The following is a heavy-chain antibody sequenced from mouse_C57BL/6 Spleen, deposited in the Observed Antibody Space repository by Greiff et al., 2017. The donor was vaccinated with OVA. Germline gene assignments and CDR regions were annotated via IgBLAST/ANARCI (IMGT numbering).Heavy chain of an antibody. CDR2: IYPGSGST. V-gene: IGHV1-55*01. CDR3: ARPWERSSYAMDY. J-gene: IGHJ4*01. Sequence: QVQLQQPGAELVKPGASVKMSCKASGYTFTSYWITWVKQRPGQGLEWIGDIYPGSGSTNYNEKFKSKATLTVDTSSSTAYMQLSSLTSEDSAVXYCARPWERSSYAMDYWGQGTSVTVSS. D-gene: IGHD4-1*01. CDR1: GYTFTSYW.